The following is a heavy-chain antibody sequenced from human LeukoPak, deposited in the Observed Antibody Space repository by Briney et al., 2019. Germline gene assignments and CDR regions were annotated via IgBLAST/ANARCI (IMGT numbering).Heavy chain of an antibody. CDR2: INPKTGVT. D-gene: IGHD1-26*01. J-gene: IGHJ4*02. CDR1: GYTFTDYY. Sequence: ASVKVSCKASGYTFTDYYLHWVRQAPGHGREWMGWINPKTGVTKYAQNFQGRVTMTRDTSINTAYMEVSRLRSDDTAVFYCARDLAMYSPDLDYWGQGTLVTVSS. CDR3: ARDLAMYSPDLDY. V-gene: IGHV1-2*02.